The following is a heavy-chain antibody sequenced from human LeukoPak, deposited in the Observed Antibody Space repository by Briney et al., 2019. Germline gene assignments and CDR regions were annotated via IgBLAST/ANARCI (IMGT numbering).Heavy chain of an antibody. Sequence: PGGSLRLSCAASGFIFSNYWMSWVRQAPGKGLEWVANIKPDGSEKNYIDSVKGRFFISRDNAKNSLSLEMTSLRVDDTGVYFCASIPHFWGYGNLVTVSS. CDR3: ASIPHF. J-gene: IGHJ4*01. CDR2: IKPDGSEK. V-gene: IGHV3-7*01. CDR1: GFIFSNYW. D-gene: IGHD2-21*01.